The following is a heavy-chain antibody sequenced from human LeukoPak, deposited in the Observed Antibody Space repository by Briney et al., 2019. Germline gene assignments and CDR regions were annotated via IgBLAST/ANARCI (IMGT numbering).Heavy chain of an antibody. J-gene: IGHJ4*02. V-gene: IGHV1-18*01. CDR2: ISAYNGNT. CDR1: GYTFTSYG. Sequence: GASVKVSCKASGYTFTSYGISWVRQAPGQGLEWMGWISAYNGNTNYAQKLQGRVTMTTDTSTSTAYMELRSLRSDDTAVYYCARDAPPNWNDAYYYFDYWGQGTLVTVSS. CDR3: ARDAPPNWNDAYYYFDY. D-gene: IGHD1-1*01.